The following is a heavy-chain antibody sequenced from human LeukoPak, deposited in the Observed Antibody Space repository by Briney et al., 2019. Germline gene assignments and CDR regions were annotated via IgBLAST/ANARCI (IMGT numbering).Heavy chain of an antibody. CDR2: INHSGST. Sequence: PSETLSLTCAVYGGSFSGYYWSWIRQPPGKGLEWIGEINHSGSTNYNPSLKSRVTISVDTSKNQFSLKLSSVTAADTVVYYCALSSSWYNAYYYYGMDVWGQGTTVTVSS. J-gene: IGHJ6*02. CDR1: GGSFSGYY. CDR3: ALSSSWYNAYYYYGMDV. V-gene: IGHV4-34*01. D-gene: IGHD6-13*01.